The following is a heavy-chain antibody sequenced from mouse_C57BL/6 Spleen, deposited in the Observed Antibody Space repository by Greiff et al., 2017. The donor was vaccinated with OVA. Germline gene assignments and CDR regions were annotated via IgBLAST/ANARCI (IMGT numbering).Heavy chain of an antibody. CDR3: ASGGYYDYPYGYFDV. D-gene: IGHD2-4*01. J-gene: IGHJ1*03. CDR1: GYTFTGYW. Sequence: VKLMESGAELMKPGASVKLSCKATGYTFTGYWIEWVKQRPGHGLAWIGEILPGSGSTNYNEKFKGKATLTADTSSNTAYKQHRSLTTDDSEIYDCASGGYYDYPYGYFDVWGTGTTVTVSS. CDR2: ILPGSGST. V-gene: IGHV1-9*01.